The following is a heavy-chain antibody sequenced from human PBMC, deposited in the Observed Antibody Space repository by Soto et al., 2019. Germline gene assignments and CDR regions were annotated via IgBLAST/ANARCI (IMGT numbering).Heavy chain of an antibody. J-gene: IGHJ4*02. CDR3: ARDVNDYGDLGLDY. CDR1: GFTFSRNG. CDR2: IWYDGSNK. Sequence: QVQLVESGGGLVQPGRSLRLSCAASGFTFSRNGMHWVRQAPGKGLEWVALIWYDGSNKNYADSVKGRFTISRDNSKNTLYLQMNSLRAEDTAVYYCARDVNDYGDLGLDYWGQGTLVTVSS. V-gene: IGHV3-33*01. D-gene: IGHD4-17*01.